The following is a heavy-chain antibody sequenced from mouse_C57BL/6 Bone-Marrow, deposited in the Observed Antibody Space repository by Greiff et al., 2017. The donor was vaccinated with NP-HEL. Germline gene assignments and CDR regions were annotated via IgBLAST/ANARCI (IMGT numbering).Heavy chain of an antibody. Sequence: QVQLQQSGPELVKPGASVKLSCKASGYTFTSYDINWVKQRPGQGLEWIGWIYPRDGSTKYNEKFKGKATLTVDTASSTAYMGLHSLTSEDSAVYFCARDLYYDYDDYAMDYWGQGTSVTVSS. D-gene: IGHD2-4*01. V-gene: IGHV1-85*01. CDR3: ARDLYYDYDDYAMDY. J-gene: IGHJ4*01. CDR1: GYTFTSYD. CDR2: IYPRDGST.